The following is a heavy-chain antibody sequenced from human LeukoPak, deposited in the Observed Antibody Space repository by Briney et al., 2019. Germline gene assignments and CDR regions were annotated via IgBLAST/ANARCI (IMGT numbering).Heavy chain of an antibody. D-gene: IGHD3-22*01. Sequence: AGGSLRLSCTASGFTFGDYAMSWVRQAPGKGLEWVGLIRSKAYGGTTEYAASVKGRFTISRDDSKSIAYLQMNSLKTEDTAVYYCTSWVYYDSSGYYYVGAFDIWGQGTMATVSS. J-gene: IGHJ3*02. CDR1: GFTFGDYA. V-gene: IGHV3-49*04. CDR2: IRSKAYGGTT. CDR3: TSWVYYDSSGYYYVGAFDI.